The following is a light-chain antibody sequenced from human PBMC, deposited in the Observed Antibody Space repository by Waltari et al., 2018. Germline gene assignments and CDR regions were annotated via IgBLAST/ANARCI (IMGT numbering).Light chain of an antibody. CDR1: KLGEKY. CDR2: QDV. Sequence: YALTQSPSVSVSPGQTANITCAGEKLGEKYSCWDQQKAGQSPRLVIYQDVKRPSGIPERFSGSNSGNTATLTISATQATDEADYYCQAWDSSTYVFGTGTKVTVL. V-gene: IGLV3-1*01. CDR3: QAWDSSTYV. J-gene: IGLJ1*01.